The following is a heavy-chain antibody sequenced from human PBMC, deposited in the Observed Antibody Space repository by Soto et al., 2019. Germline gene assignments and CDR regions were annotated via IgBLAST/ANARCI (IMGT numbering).Heavy chain of an antibody. V-gene: IGHV1-69*06. CDR2: IIPIFGTA. J-gene: IGHJ6*02. Sequence: QVQLVQSGAEVKKPGSSVKVSCKASGGTFSSYAISWVRQAPGQGLEWMGGIIPIFGTANYAQKFQGRVTITADKSTNTAYMELSSLRSEDTAVYYCARDQDYYESSGYSARNGGYYYGMDVWGQGTTVTVSS. CDR3: ARDQDYYESSGYSARNGGYYYGMDV. CDR1: GGTFSSYA. D-gene: IGHD3-22*01.